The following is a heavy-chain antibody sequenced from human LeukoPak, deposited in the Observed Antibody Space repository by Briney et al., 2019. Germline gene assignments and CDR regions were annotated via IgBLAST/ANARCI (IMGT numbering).Heavy chain of an antibody. Sequence: SETLSLTCTVSGYSISSGYYWGWIRQPPGKGLEWIGSIYYSGSTYYNPSLKSRVTISVDTSKNQFSLRLSSVTAADTAVYYCARESCSGSSCNIDYWGQGTLVTVSS. CDR3: ARESCSGSSCNIDY. V-gene: IGHV4-38-2*02. D-gene: IGHD2-15*01. CDR1: GYSISSGYY. CDR2: IYYSGST. J-gene: IGHJ4*02.